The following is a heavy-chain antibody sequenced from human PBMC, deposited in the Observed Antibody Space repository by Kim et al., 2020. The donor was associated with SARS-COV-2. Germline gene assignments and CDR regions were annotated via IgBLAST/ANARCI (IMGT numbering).Heavy chain of an antibody. J-gene: IGHJ4*02. CDR1: GYSFTSYW. D-gene: IGHD3-10*01. CDR3: ARHPRVTPLFWY. Sequence: GESLKISCKGSGYSFTSYWISWVRQMPGKGLEWMGRIDPSDSYTNYSPSFQGHVTISADKSISTAYLQWSSLKASDTAMYYCARHPRVTPLFWYWGQGTLVTVSS. CDR2: IDPSDSYT. V-gene: IGHV5-10-1*01.